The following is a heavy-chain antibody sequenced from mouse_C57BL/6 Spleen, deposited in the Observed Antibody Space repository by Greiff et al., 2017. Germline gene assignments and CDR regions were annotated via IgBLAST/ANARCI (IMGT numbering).Heavy chain of an antibody. CDR3: ARGGGYYDYAMDY. J-gene: IGHJ4*01. CDR1: GYAFSSSW. V-gene: IGHV1-82*01. Sequence: VQVVESGPELVKPGASVKISCKASGYAFSSSWMNWVKQRPGKGLEWIGRIYPGDGDTNYNGKFKGKATLTADKSSSTAYMQLSSLTSEDSAVYFCARGGGYYDYAMDYWGQGTSVTVSS. D-gene: IGHD2-3*01. CDR2: IYPGDGDT.